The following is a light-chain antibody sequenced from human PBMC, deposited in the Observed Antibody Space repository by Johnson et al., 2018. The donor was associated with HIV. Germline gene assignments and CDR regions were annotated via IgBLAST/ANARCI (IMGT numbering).Light chain of an antibody. J-gene: IGLJ1*01. CDR1: SSNIGNNY. Sequence: QAVLTQPPSVSAAPGHKVTISCSGSSSNIGNNYVSWYQQLPGTAPKLLIYENNKRPSGIPDRFSGSKSGTSATLGITGLQTGDEADYYCGTWDSSLGVFGTGTKVTVL. CDR3: GTWDSSLGV. V-gene: IGLV1-51*02. CDR2: ENN.